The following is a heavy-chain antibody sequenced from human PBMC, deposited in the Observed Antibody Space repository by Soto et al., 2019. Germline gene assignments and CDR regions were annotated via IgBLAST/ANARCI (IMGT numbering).Heavy chain of an antibody. V-gene: IGHV1-2*02. CDR1: GYTFTGYY. CDR2: INTNSGGT. D-gene: IGHD3-10*01. J-gene: IGHJ4*02. Sequence: QVQLVQSGAEVKKPGASVKVSCKASGYTFTGYYMHSVRQAPGQGLEWMGWINTNSGGTNYAQKIQGRFTMTRETSISSAYMELSRLSSDDTAWYCCASHGSGTQDYWCEGTLVTVSS. CDR3: ASHGSGTQDY.